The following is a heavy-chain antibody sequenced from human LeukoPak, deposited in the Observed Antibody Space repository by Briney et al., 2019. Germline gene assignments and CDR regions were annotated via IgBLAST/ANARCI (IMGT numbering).Heavy chain of an antibody. CDR1: GFTFSSCA. Sequence: GACLRLSCAAPGFTFSSCAMSWVRQAPGKGLEWVSAISGSGGGTYYADSVKGRCTISRDNSKNTLYLQMNSLRAEDTAVYYCARLSRDYYDSSGYYWYRFYFDYWGQGTLVTVSS. J-gene: IGHJ4*02. CDR2: ISGSGGGT. D-gene: IGHD3-22*01. V-gene: IGHV3-23*01. CDR3: ARLSRDYYDSSGYYWYRFYFDY.